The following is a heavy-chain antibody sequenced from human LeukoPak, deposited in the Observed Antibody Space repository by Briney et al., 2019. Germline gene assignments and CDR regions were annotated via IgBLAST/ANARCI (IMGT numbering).Heavy chain of an antibody. J-gene: IGHJ4*02. V-gene: IGHV3-30*04. D-gene: IGHD4-17*01. CDR3: ARDYGLYGDFGGDY. Sequence: GRSLRLSCLTSGFTFGDYSISWVRQAPGKGLEWVAVISYDGSNKYYADSVKGRFTISRDNSKNTLYLQMNSLRAEDTAVYYCARDYGLYGDFGGDYWGQGTLVTVSS. CDR1: GFTFGDYS. CDR2: ISYDGSNK.